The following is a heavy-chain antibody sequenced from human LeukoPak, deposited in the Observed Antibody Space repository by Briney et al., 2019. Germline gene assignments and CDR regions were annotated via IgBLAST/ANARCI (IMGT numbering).Heavy chain of an antibody. CDR3: ARSGSGSYSFNEFDY. J-gene: IGHJ4*02. D-gene: IGHD3-10*01. Sequence: GGSLRLSCAASGFTFSSYWMSWVRQAPGKGLEWVANIKQDGSEKYYVDSVKGRFTISRDNAKNSLYLQMNSLRAEDTAVYYCARSGSGSYSFNEFDYGGQGTLVTVSS. CDR2: IKQDGSEK. V-gene: IGHV3-7*01. CDR1: GFTFSSYW.